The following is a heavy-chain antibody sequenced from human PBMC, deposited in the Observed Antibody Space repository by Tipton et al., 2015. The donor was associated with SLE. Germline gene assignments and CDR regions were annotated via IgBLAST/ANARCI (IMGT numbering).Heavy chain of an antibody. CDR2: INHSGST. Sequence: TLSLTCAVYGGSFSGYYWSWIRQPPGKGLEWIGEINHSGSTKYSPSLKSRVSMSIDKSKNEFSLKLSSVTAADTAVYYCARGELTLDYWGQGTLVTVSS. CDR3: ARGELTLDY. J-gene: IGHJ4*02. D-gene: IGHD1-7*01. V-gene: IGHV4-34*01. CDR1: GGSFSGYY.